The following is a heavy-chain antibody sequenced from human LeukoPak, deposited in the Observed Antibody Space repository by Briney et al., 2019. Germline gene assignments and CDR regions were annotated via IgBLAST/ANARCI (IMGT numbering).Heavy chain of an antibody. CDR3: AREGEGYNPEGGWFDP. CDR2: IYTSGST. D-gene: IGHD5-24*01. Sequence: SETLSLTCTVSGGSISSYYWSWIRQPAGKGLEWIGRIYTSGSTNYNPSLKSRVTMSVDTSKNQFSLKLSSVTAADTAVYYSAREGEGYNPEGGWFDPWGQGTLVTVS. V-gene: IGHV4-4*07. J-gene: IGHJ5*02. CDR1: GGSISSYY.